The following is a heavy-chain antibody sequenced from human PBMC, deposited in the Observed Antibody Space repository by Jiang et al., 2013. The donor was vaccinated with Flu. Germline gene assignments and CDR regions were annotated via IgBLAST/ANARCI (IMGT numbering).Heavy chain of an antibody. J-gene: IGHJ5*02. Sequence: SGYTFTSYGISWVRQAPGQGLEWMGWISAYNGNTNYAQKLQGRVTMTTDTSTSTAYMELRSLRSDDTAVYYCARVIAVATGNWFDPWGQGTLVTVSS. CDR2: ISAYNGNT. CDR1: GYTFTSYG. V-gene: IGHV1-18*01. CDR3: ARVIAVATGNWFDP. D-gene: IGHD6-19*01.